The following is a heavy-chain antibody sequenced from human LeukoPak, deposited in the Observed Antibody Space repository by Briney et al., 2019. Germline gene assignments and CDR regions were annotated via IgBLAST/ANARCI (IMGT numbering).Heavy chain of an antibody. V-gene: IGHV3-21*01. J-gene: IGHJ4*02. CDR2: ISGSSSYI. CDR3: ARGRCSGGSCYSDY. Sequence: GGSLRLSCAASGFTFSSYSMNWVRQAPGKGLEWVSSISGSSSYIYYADSVKGRFTISRDNAKNSLYLQMNSLRAEDTAVYYCARGRCSGGSCYSDYWGQGTLVTVSS. D-gene: IGHD2-15*01. CDR1: GFTFSSYS.